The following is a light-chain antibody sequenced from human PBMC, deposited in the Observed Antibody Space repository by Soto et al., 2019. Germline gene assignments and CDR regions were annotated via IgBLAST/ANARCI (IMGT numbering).Light chain of an antibody. Sequence: DIQLTQSPSFLSASVGDRVTITCRASQDISRYLAWYQQKPGKAPNLLMYAASTLQRGVPSRFSGSGSGTEFTLTISSLQPEDFATYYCQQLDSYPRTFGQGTKLEIK. CDR3: QQLDSYPRT. V-gene: IGKV1-9*01. J-gene: IGKJ2*01. CDR2: AAS. CDR1: QDISRY.